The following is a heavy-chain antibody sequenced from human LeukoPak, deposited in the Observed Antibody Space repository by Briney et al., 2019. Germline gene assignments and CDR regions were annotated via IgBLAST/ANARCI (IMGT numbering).Heavy chain of an antibody. CDR1: GGSMSSSNYY. CDR3: ASGPEPPDFDY. J-gene: IGHJ4*02. CDR2: IYDSEST. D-gene: IGHD1-14*01. Sequence: SETLSLTCTVSGGSMSSSNYYWGWIRQPPGKGLEWIGSIYDSESTYYNPSLKSRVTISVDTSKNQFSLKLSSVTAADTAVYYCASGPEPPDFDYWGQGTLVTVSS. V-gene: IGHV4-39*07.